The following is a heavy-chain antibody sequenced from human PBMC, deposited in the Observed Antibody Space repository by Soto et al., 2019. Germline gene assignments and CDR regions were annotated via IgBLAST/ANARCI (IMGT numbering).Heavy chain of an antibody. Sequence: GGSLRLSCAASGFTFSSYAMGWVRQGPGKGLEWVAVVSIGGSTHYADSVRGRFTISRDNSKNTLYLQMNSLRAEDTAVYYCARDPLDSSSWYGFFWFDPWGQGTLVTVSS. D-gene: IGHD6-13*01. J-gene: IGHJ5*02. V-gene: IGHV3-23*01. CDR1: GFTFSSYA. CDR2: VSIGGST. CDR3: ARDPLDSSSWYGFFWFDP.